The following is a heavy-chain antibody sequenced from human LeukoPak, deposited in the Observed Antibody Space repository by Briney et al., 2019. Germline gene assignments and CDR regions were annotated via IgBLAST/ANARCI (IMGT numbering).Heavy chain of an antibody. CDR3: ARGVRMATIGRMGDYFDY. D-gene: IGHD5-24*01. J-gene: IGHJ4*02. Sequence: VASVKVSCKASGYTFTGYYMHWVRQAPGQGLEWMGWINPNSGGTNYAQKLQGRVTMTRDTSTSTVYMELSSLRSEDTAVYYCARGVRMATIGRMGDYFDYWGQGTLVTVSS. CDR2: INPNSGGT. CDR1: GYTFTGYY. V-gene: IGHV1-2*02.